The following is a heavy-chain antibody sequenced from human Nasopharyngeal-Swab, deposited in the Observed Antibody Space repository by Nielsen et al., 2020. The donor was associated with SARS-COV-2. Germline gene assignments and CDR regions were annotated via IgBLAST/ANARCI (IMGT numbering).Heavy chain of an antibody. D-gene: IGHD3-16*01. CDR1: GMSFSGFY. Sequence: SETLSLTCGVSGMSFSGFYWSWIRQSPGKGLEWIGEINHVGSTSYNPSPKSRVSLSVDSSKNQFSLKLTSVTAADTAVYFCVRTRNWGYYFDYWGQGTLVTVSS. CDR2: INHVGST. CDR3: VRTRNWGYYFDY. J-gene: IGHJ4*02. V-gene: IGHV4-34*01.